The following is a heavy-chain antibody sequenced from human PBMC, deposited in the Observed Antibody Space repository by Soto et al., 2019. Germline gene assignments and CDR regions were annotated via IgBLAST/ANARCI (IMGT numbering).Heavy chain of an antibody. CDR3: ARDLGIAAPGALFDY. CDR1: GYRFTNYG. D-gene: IGHD6-13*01. V-gene: IGHV1-18*01. CDR2: ISAYNGNT. J-gene: IGHJ4*02. Sequence: ASVKVSCKASGYRFTNYGVSWVRQAPGQGLEWMGWISAYNGNTNYAQKLQGRVTMTTDTSTSTAYMDLRSLRSDDTAVHYCARDLGIAAPGALFDYWGQGTLVTVS.